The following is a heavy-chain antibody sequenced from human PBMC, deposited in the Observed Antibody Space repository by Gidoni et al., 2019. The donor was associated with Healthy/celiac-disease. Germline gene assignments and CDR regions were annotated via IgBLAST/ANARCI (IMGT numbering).Heavy chain of an antibody. Sequence: HVQLQQSGPGLVKPSHTPALTCAISGDSVSSNSAAWNWIRQSPSRGLEWLGRTYYRSKWYNDYAVSVKSRITINPDTSKKQFSLQPNSVTPEDTAVYYCERGLYDFWSGYSVRFDPWGQGTLVNVSS. CDR2: TYYRSKWYN. CDR1: GDSVSSNSAA. J-gene: IGHJ5*02. V-gene: IGHV6-1*01. CDR3: ERGLYDFWSGYSVRFDP. D-gene: IGHD3-3*01.